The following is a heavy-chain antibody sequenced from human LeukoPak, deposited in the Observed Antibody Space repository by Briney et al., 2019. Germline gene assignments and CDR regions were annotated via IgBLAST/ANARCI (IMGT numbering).Heavy chain of an antibody. Sequence: GASVKVSCKASGYTFTCYYMHWVRQAPGQGLEWMGWINPNSGGTNYAQKFQGRVTMTRDTSISTAYMELSRLRSDDTAVYYCARDYYDSSGNYFDYWGQGTLVTVSS. CDR3: ARDYYDSSGNYFDY. V-gene: IGHV1-2*02. CDR2: INPNSGGT. J-gene: IGHJ4*02. CDR1: GYTFTCYY. D-gene: IGHD3-22*01.